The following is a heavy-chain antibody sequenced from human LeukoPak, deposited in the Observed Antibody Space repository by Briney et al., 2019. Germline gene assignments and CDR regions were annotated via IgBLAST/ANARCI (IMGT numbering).Heavy chain of an antibody. V-gene: IGHV3-30*02. Sequence: GGSLRLSCAASGFTFSSYGMHWVRQAPGKGLEWVAFIRYDGSNKYYADSVKGRFTISRDNAKNSLYLQMNSLRAEDTAVYYCARDYSNYGFLGYWGQGTLVTVSS. CDR1: GFTFSSYG. D-gene: IGHD4-11*01. CDR2: IRYDGSNK. CDR3: ARDYSNYGFLGY. J-gene: IGHJ4*02.